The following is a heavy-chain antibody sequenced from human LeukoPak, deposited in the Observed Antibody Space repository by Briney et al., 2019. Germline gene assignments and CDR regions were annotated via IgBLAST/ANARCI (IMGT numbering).Heavy chain of an antibody. Sequence: SETLSLTCTIPGGSISSHYWSWIRQPPGKALEWIGYIYYSGSTNYNPSLKSRVTISVDTSKNQFSLKLSSVTAADTAVYYCARSPYYSSSWYFNYWGQGALVTVSS. CDR2: IYYSGST. CDR1: GGSISSHY. V-gene: IGHV4-59*08. D-gene: IGHD6-13*01. J-gene: IGHJ4*02. CDR3: ARSPYYSSSWYFNY.